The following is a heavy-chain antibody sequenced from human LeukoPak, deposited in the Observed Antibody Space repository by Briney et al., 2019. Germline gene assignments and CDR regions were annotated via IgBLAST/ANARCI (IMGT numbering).Heavy chain of an antibody. CDR2: IGGSGGTT. J-gene: IGHJ4*02. V-gene: IGHV3-23*01. Sequence: GGSLRLSCAASGFTFSSYAMSWVRQAPGKGLEWVSAIGGSGGTTYYADSVKGRFTISRDNSKNTLYLQMNSLRAEDTAVYYCAKRNYDFWNTYYSGYYFDYWGQGTLVTVSS. D-gene: IGHD3-3*01. CDR3: AKRNYDFWNTYYSGYYFDY. CDR1: GFTFSSYA.